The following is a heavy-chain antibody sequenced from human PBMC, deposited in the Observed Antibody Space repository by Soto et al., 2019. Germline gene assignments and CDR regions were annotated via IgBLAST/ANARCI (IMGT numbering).Heavy chain of an antibody. CDR1: GGTFSSYA. D-gene: IGHD3-22*01. CDR2: IIPIFGTA. CDR3: AREYYYDSSGYYGVYNWFDP. Sequence: ASVKVSCKASGGTFSSYAISWVRQAPGQGLEWMGGIIPIFGTANYAQKFQGRVTITADESTSTAYMELSSLRSEDTAVYYCAREYYYDSSGYYGVYNWFDPWGQGTLVTVSS. V-gene: IGHV1-69*13. J-gene: IGHJ5*02.